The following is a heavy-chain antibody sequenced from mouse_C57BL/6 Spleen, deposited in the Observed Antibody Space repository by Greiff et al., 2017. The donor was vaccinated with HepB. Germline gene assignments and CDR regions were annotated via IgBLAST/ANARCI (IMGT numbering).Heavy chain of an antibody. CDR3: ASYYYGRGDYYAMDY. J-gene: IGHJ4*01. CDR1: GFNIKDYY. CDR2: IDPEDGET. V-gene: IGHV14-2*01. D-gene: IGHD1-1*01. Sequence: EVKLQESGAELVKPGASVKLSCTASGFNIKDYYMHWVKQRTEQGLEWIGRIDPEDGETKYAPKFQGKATITADTSSNTAYLQLSSLTSEDTAVYYCASYYYGRGDYYAMDYWGQGTSVTVSS.